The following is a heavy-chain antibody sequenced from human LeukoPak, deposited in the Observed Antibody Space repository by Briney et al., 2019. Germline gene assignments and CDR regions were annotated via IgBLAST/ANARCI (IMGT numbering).Heavy chain of an antibody. V-gene: IGHV3-23*01. CDR3: APRHCVGTTCYAGFDY. Sequence: GGSLRLSCAAPGFTFSNYAMNWVGQAPGKGLEWVSAISDSGRTYYADSVKGRFTISRDNSKNTLYLQMNSLRAEDTAVYYCAPRHCVGTTCYAGFDYGGQGTLVTVSS. CDR1: GFTFSNYA. J-gene: IGHJ4*02. D-gene: IGHD2-2*01. CDR2: ISDSGRT.